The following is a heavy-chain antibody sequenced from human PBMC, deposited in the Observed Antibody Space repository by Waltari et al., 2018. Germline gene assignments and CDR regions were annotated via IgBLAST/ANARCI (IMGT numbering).Heavy chain of an antibody. CDR1: GGSVSSGSYY. CDR2: IYYSGST. CDR3: ARGRAEPEYSSGQYYFDY. V-gene: IGHV4-61*01. J-gene: IGHJ4*02. Sequence: QVQLQESGPGLVKPSETLSLTCTVSGGSVSSGSYYWSWLRQPPGKGLEWIGYIYYSGSTNYNPSLKSRVTISVDTSKNQFSLKLSSVTAADTAVYYCARGRAEPEYSSGQYYFDYWGQGTLVTVSS. D-gene: IGHD6-19*01.